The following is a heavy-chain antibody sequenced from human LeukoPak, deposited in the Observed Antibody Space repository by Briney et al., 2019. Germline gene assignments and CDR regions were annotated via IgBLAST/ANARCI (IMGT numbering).Heavy chain of an antibody. CDR2: IYYSGST. V-gene: IGHV4-59*08. CDR1: GGSISSYY. Sequence: SETLSLTCTVSGGSISSYYWSWIRQPPGKGLEWIGYIYYSGSTNYNPSLTSRVTISVDTSKNQFSLKLSSVTAADTAVYYCARRVNCSGGSCHSGRNWFHPLGQGTLVNVSS. D-gene: IGHD2-15*01. CDR3: ARRVNCSGGSCHSGRNWFHP. J-gene: IGHJ5*02.